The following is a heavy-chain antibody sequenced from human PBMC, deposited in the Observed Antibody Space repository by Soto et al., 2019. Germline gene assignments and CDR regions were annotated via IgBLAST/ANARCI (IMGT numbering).Heavy chain of an antibody. V-gene: IGHV3-23*01. CDR3: AKDDIDTAMALRVYFSY. Sequence: GGSLRLSCAASGFTFSSYAMSWFRQAPGKGLEWVSAISGSGGSTYYADSVKGRFTISRDNSKNTLYLQMNSLRAEDTAVYYCAKDDIDTAMALRVYFSYPAQRTLVPVSS. CDR2: ISGSGGST. J-gene: IGHJ4*02. D-gene: IGHD5-18*01. CDR1: GFTFSSYA.